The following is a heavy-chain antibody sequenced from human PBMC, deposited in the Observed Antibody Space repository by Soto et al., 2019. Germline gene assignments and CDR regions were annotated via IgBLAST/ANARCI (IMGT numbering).Heavy chain of an antibody. V-gene: IGHV1-18*01. Sequence: VASLKVSCKASGYAFTSYGISWVRKAPGQGLEWMGWISAYNGNTNYAQKLQGGVTMTTDTSTSTAYMELRSLRSDDPAVYYCARSLDLYFDWPPIRDAFYICGQGTLVIVSS. D-gene: IGHD3-9*01. J-gene: IGHJ3*02. CDR3: ARSLDLYFDWPPIRDAFYI. CDR1: GYAFTSYG. CDR2: ISAYNGNT.